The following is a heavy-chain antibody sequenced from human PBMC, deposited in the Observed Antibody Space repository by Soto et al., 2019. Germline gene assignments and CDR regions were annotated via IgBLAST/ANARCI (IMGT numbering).Heavy chain of an antibody. V-gene: IGHV4-59*08. CDR2: IYYTGNT. CDR3: ARHGGGWYHA. Sequence: QVQLQESGPGLVKPSETLSLTCTVSGGSINSYYWSWIRQPPGKGLEWIGYIYYTGNTNYNPSLKSRVTISVDTSKNQFSLKLSSVTAADTAVYYCARHGGGWYHAWGQGTLVTVSS. D-gene: IGHD3-16*01. CDR1: GGSINSYY. J-gene: IGHJ5*02.